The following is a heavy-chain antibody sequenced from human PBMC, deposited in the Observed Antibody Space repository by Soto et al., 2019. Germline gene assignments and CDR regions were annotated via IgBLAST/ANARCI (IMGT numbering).Heavy chain of an antibody. CDR1: GFTFSSYA. CDR3: AKAFEGASGYFDY. D-gene: IGHD1-26*01. J-gene: IGHJ4*02. V-gene: IGHV3-23*01. CDR2: ISGSGGST. Sequence: EVQLLESGGGLVQPGGSLRLSCAASGFTFSSYAMSWVRQAPGKGLEWVSAISGSGGSTYYADSVKGRFTISRDNSKNTLDLQMNSLRAEDTAVYYCAKAFEGASGYFDYWGQGTLVTVSS.